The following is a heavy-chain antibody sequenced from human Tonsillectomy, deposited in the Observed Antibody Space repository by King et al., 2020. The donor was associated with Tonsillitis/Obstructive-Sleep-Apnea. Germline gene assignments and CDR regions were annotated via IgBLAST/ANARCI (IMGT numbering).Heavy chain of an antibody. V-gene: IGHV4-39*01. CDR3: ASAIFGEGSILDAFDN. Sequence: QLQESHPGLVKPSETLSLTCTVSGGSISSRTYYWGWIRQPPGKGLEWIGSFYYTGSTYYNPSLKSRVTISVDTSKNQFSLKLTSLTAADTAVYYCASAIFGEGSILDAFDNW. CDR1: GGSISSRTYY. CDR2: FYYTGST. D-gene: IGHD3-3*01. J-gene: IGHJ3*02.